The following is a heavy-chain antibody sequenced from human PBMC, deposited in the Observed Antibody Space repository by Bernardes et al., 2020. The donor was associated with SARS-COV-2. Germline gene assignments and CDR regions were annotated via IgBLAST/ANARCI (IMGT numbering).Heavy chain of an antibody. CDR1: GYTFTSYA. CDR3: ARGRAVAGTGGMDV. V-gene: IGHV1-3*01. Sequence: ASVKVSCKASGYTFTSYAMHWVRQAPGQRLEWMGWINAGNGNTKYSQKFQGRVTITRDTSASTAYMELSSLRSEDTAVYYCARGRAVAGTGGMDVWGQGTTVTVSS. J-gene: IGHJ6*02. D-gene: IGHD6-19*01. CDR2: INAGNGNT.